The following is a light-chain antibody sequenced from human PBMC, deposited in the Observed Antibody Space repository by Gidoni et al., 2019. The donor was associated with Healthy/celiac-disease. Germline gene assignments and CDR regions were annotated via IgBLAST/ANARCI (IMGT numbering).Light chain of an antibody. CDR1: QSVSSY. V-gene: IGKV3-11*01. J-gene: IGKJ2*01. Sequence: EIVLTQSPATLSLSPGERATLSCRASQSVSSYLAWYQQKPGQAPRLLIYDASNRATGIPARFSGNGSGTDFTLTISSLEPEDFAVYYCQQRSNWPRGTFGQXTKLEIK. CDR3: QQRSNWPRGT. CDR2: DAS.